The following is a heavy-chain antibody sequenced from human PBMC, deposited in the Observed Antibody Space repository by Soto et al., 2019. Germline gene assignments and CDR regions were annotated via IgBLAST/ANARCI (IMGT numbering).Heavy chain of an antibody. CDR3: ARLVATGDDAFDI. CDR1: GFTFSDHY. Sequence: PGGSLRLSCAASGFTFSDHYMDWVRQAPGKGLEWVGRTRNKANSYTTEYAASAKGRFTISRDDSKNSLYLQMNSLKTEDTAVYYCARLVATGDDAFDIWGQGTMVTVSS. V-gene: IGHV3-72*01. D-gene: IGHD5-12*01. J-gene: IGHJ3*02. CDR2: TRNKANSYTT.